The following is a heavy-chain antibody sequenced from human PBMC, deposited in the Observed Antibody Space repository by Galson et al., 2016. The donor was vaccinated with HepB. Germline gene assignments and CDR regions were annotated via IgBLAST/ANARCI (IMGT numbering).Heavy chain of an antibody. D-gene: IGHD3-3*01. J-gene: IGHJ6*02. V-gene: IGHV3-33*01. Sequence: SLRLSCAASGFTFSSYDMHWVRQAPGKGLEWVALIWDDGSDKYYADSVKGRFTISRDNSKKTLYLEINSLRAEDTAVYFCARRQSARMGNYWSRNYPARRSSYYGLDVWGQGTTVIVSS. CDR2: IWDDGSDK. CDR1: GFTFSSYD. CDR3: ARRQSARMGNYWSRNYPARRSSYYGLDV.